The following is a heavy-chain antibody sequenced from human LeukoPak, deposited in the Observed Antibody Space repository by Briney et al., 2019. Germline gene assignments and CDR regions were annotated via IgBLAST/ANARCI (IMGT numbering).Heavy chain of an antibody. V-gene: IGHV1-2*02. D-gene: IGHD3-10*01. CDR1: GYTFTGYY. J-gene: IGHJ4*02. CDR2: INPNSGGT. CDR3: AREFADGRGFDY. Sequence: ASVKVSCKASGYTFTGYYMHLVRQAPGQGLEWMGWINPNSGGTNYAQKFQGRVTMTRDTSISTAYMELSRLRSDDTAVYYCAREFADGRGFDYWGQGTLVTVSS.